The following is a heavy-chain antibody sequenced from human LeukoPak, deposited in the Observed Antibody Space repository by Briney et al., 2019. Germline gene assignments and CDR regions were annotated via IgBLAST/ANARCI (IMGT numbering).Heavy chain of an antibody. V-gene: IGHV4-61*01. CDR1: GGSISTSNYY. Sequence: SETLSLTCTVSGGSISTSNYYWNWIRQPPGKGLEWIGYIYYSGTTNYNPSLKSRVSMSVDMSKSQFSLKLSSVTAADTAVYYCTREGGTSFDYWGQGTLVTVSS. D-gene: IGHD4-23*01. CDR2: IYYSGTT. CDR3: TREGGTSFDY. J-gene: IGHJ4*02.